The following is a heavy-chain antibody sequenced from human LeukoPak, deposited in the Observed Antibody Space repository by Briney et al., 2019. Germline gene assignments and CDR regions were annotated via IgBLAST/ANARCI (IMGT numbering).Heavy chain of an antibody. J-gene: IGHJ5*02. CDR1: GYSFANYW. CDR3: ARRLTMIAAAGKGNWFDP. Sequence: GESLQISCKGSGYSFANYWLGWVRQLPGKGLEGVGIIYPADSDTTYSPSFQGQVTISADKSISTAYLQWSSLKASDTAIYYCARRLTMIAAAGKGNWFDPWGQGTLVTVSS. CDR2: IYPADSDT. D-gene: IGHD6-13*01. V-gene: IGHV5-51*01.